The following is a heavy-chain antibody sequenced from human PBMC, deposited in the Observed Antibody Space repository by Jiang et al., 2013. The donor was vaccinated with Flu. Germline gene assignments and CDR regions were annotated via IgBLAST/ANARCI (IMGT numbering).Heavy chain of an antibody. CDR2: ISGSGGST. CDR1: GFTFSSYA. D-gene: IGHD6-19*01. V-gene: IGHV3-23*01. J-gene: IGHJ4*02. Sequence: QLLESGGGLVQPGGSLRLSCAASGFTFSSYAMSWVRQAPGKGLEWVSAISGSGGSTYYADSVKGRFTISRDNSKNTLYLQMNSLRAEDTAVYYCAKGIRPGYSSGWYDWGQGTLVTVSS. CDR3: AKGIRPGYSSGWYD.